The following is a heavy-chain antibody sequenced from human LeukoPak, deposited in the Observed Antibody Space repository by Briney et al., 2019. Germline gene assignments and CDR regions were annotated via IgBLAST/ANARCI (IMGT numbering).Heavy chain of an antibody. D-gene: IGHD6-19*01. CDR2: INPNNGGT. Sequence: ASVKVSCKASGYTFTGYYIHWVRQAPGQGLEWMGRINPNNGGTNYAQKFQGRVTMTRDPSISTAHMELSRRRSDDTAVYYCARDLSGWYGDFDYWGQGTLVTVSS. J-gene: IGHJ4*02. CDR3: ARDLSGWYGDFDY. CDR1: GYTFTGYY. V-gene: IGHV1-2*06.